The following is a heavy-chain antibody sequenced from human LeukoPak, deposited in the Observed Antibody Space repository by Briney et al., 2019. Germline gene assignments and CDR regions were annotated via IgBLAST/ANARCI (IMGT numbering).Heavy chain of an antibody. CDR3: ARDRIVSLRLGELSLRSYYYYYYMDV. CDR2: IYTSGST. Sequence: SETLSLTCTVSGGSISSYYWSWIRQPAGKGLEWIGRIYTSGSTNYNPSLKSRVTMSVDTSKNQFSLKLSSVTAADTAVYYCARDRIVSLRLGELSLRSYYYYYYMDVRGKGTTVTVSS. D-gene: IGHD3-16*02. V-gene: IGHV4-4*07. J-gene: IGHJ6*03. CDR1: GGSISSYY.